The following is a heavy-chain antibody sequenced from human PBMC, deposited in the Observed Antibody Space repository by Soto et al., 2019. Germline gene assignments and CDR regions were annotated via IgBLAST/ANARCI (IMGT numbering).Heavy chain of an antibody. D-gene: IGHD4-17*01. V-gene: IGHV4-34*01. Sequence: SETLSLTCAVYGGSFSGYYWSWIRQPPGKGLEWIGEINHSESTNYNPSLKSRVTISVDTSKNQFSLKLSSVTAADTAVYYCARGLKFLNDYGGNSHYRYYYYYYGMDVWGQGTTVTVSS. CDR1: GGSFSGYY. J-gene: IGHJ6*02. CDR2: INHSEST. CDR3: ARGLKFLNDYGGNSHYRYYYYYYGMDV.